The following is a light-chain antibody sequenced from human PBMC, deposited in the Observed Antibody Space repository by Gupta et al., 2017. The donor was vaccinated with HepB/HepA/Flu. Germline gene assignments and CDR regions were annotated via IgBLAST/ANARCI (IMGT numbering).Light chain of an antibody. CDR3: GTWDVSLSAGV. V-gene: IGLV1-51*01. Sequence: QSMLTQPPSVSAAPGQRVSISCAGGSSNIGSNYVSWYQQLPGTAPQLIIYDNRERPAGIPDRFSGSKSGTSATLVSTGLQTGDDAYYYCGTWDVSLSAGVFGGGTKLIVL. CDR1: SSNIGSNY. J-gene: IGLJ3*02. CDR2: DNR.